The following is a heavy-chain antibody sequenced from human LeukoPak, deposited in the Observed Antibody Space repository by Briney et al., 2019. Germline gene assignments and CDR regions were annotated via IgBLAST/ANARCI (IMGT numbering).Heavy chain of an antibody. D-gene: IGHD4/OR15-4a*01. CDR2: IYYAGST. Sequence: SQTLSLTCNVSGDSISSSSYYWSWIRVPPGKGLEWIGSIYYAGSTYYYPSFKSRVTLSVDTSSNRFSLSIKSVTAADTAMYYCARGRRIVVLPGRGFFDLWGRGTLVTVSS. CDR1: GDSISSSSYY. J-gene: IGHJ2*01. CDR3: ARGRRIVVLPGRGFFDL. V-gene: IGHV4-39*07.